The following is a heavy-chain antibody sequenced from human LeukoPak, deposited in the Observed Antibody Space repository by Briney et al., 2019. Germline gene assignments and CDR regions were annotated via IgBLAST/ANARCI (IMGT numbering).Heavy chain of an antibody. CDR2: ISYDGSNT. Sequence: PGRSLRLSCAASGFTFSSDGMHWVRQAPGKGLERVAVISYDGSNTYSADSVKGRFTISRDNSKITLYLQMNSLRAEDMAVYDCAKDVGYCSSTGWYGPGGQGTLATVYS. CDR1: GFTFSSDG. CDR3: AKDVGYCSSTGWYGP. J-gene: IGHJ4*02. V-gene: IGHV3-30*18. D-gene: IGHD2-2*03.